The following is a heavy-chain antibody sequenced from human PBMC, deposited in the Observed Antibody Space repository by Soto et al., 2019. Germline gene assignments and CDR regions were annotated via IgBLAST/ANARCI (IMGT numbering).Heavy chain of an antibody. CDR2: INPNSGGT. Sequence: GASVKVSCKASGYTFTGYYMHWVRQAPGQGLEWMGWINPNSGGTNYAQKFQGRVTMTRDTSIGTAYMELSRLRSDDTAVYYCARSQGYCSGGSCYPARQSGGMDVWGQGTTVTVSS. CDR1: GYTFTGYY. CDR3: ARSQGYCSGGSCYPARQSGGMDV. V-gene: IGHV1-2*02. J-gene: IGHJ6*02. D-gene: IGHD2-15*01.